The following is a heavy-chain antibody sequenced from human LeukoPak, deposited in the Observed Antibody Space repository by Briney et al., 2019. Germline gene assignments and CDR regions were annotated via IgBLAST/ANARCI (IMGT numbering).Heavy chain of an antibody. CDR1: GFTFSSYA. CDR3: AKGVITFGGVIAPGVYYFDY. CDR2: ISGSGGST. Sequence: GGSLRLSCAASGFTFSSYAVSWVRQAPGKGLEWVSAISGSGGSTYYADSVKGRFTISRDNSKNTLYLQMNSLRAEDTAVYYCAKGVITFGGVIAPGVYYFDYWGQGTLVTVSS. J-gene: IGHJ4*02. V-gene: IGHV3-23*01. D-gene: IGHD3-16*02.